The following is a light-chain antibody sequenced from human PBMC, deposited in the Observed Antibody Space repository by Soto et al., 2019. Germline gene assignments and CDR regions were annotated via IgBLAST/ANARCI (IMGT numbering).Light chain of an antibody. CDR1: QSVSISY. J-gene: IGKJ4*01. Sequence: EIVLTQSPGTLSLSPVERATLSCRASQSVSISYLAWYQQKPGQAPRLLIYGASSRATGIPDRFSDSGSGTDFTLTISRLEHEDFAVYYCQQYGSSPPVTFGGGTKVEIK. CDR3: QQYGSSPPVT. CDR2: GAS. V-gene: IGKV3-20*01.